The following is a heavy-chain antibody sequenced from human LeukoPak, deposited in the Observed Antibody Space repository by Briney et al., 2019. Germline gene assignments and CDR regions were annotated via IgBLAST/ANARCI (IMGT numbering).Heavy chain of an antibody. CDR1: GYTLTNYY. CDR2: SNPNGGST. J-gene: IGHJ3*02. V-gene: IGHV1-46*01. D-gene: IGHD3-3*01. CDR3: ARLTRSGTAFDI. Sequence: RASVTVSCKASGYTLTNYYIHWVRPAPGQGLEWMGISNPNGGSTSYAQQFQGRVTMTRDTSTSTVYMELTSLRSEDTALYYCARLTRSGTAFDIWGQGTMVTVSS.